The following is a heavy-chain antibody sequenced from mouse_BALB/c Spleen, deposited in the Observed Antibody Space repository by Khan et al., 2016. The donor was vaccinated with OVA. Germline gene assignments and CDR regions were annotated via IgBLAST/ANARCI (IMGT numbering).Heavy chain of an antibody. Sequence: VQLQQSGAELVRPGVSVKISCKGSGYTFTDFAIHWVKQSHAKSLEWIGVISTYYGDTNYNQHFKGKATMTVDKSYSTAYMELARLTSEDSAIYYWSRGGGPFRFAYWGQGTLGTVSS. CDR1: GYTFTDFA. V-gene: IGHV1S137*01. CDR3: SRGGGPFRFAY. D-gene: IGHD1-1*02. CDR2: ISTYYGDT. J-gene: IGHJ3*01.